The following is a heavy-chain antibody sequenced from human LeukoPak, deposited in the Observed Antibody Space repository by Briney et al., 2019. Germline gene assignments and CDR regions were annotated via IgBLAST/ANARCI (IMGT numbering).Heavy chain of an antibody. CDR1: GYSFRNYW. Sequence: GDSLKISCKGSGYSFRNYWIAWVRQMPEKGLEWMGIIYPGDSNIRDSPSFQGQVTISADKSINTAYLQWSSLKASDTAMYYCARLSSRKYYNFGSSMDVWGQGTTVTVSS. CDR3: ARLSSRKYYNFGSSMDV. V-gene: IGHV5-51*01. D-gene: IGHD2/OR15-2a*01. CDR2: IYPGDSNI. J-gene: IGHJ6*02.